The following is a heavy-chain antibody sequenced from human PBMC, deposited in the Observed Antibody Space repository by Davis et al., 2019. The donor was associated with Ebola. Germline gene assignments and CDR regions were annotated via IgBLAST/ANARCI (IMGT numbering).Heavy chain of an antibody. CDR1: GYNFSYRW. V-gene: IGHV5-51*01. Sequence: GESLKISCKGSGYNFSYRWIAWVRQTPRKGLEWTGMIYPEDSDTRYSPSFQGQVTISVDKSISTAYLQWSSLKASDTAMYYCARQESIVGATGLDYWGQGTLVIVSS. J-gene: IGHJ4*02. CDR3: ARQESIVGATGLDY. CDR2: IYPEDSDT. D-gene: IGHD1-26*01.